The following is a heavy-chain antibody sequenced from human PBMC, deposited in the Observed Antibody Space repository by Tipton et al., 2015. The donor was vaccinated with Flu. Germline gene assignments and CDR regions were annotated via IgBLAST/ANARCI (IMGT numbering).Heavy chain of an antibody. CDR3: ARDRKSPSPTVIVVATYSWFDP. CDR1: GYTFTSYY. Sequence: QMQLVQSGAEVKKPGASVKVSCKASGYTFTSYYIHWVRQAPGQGLEWMGIINPSGGSTTYAQKFQGRVTMTRDTSTSTVYMELSSLRSEDTAVYYCARDRKSPSPTVIVVATYSWFDPWGQGTLVTVSS. V-gene: IGHV1-46*01. D-gene: IGHD3-22*01. J-gene: IGHJ5*02. CDR2: INPSGGST.